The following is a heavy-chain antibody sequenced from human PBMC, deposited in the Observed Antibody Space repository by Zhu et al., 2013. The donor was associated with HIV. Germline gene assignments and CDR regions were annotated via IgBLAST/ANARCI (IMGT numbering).Heavy chain of an antibody. CDR3: AAQYSGSYYDFPGGMDV. J-gene: IGHJ6*02. V-gene: IGHV1-3*01. D-gene: IGHD1-26*01. CDR2: INAGNGNT. CDR1: GYTFTSYA. Sequence: QVQLVQSGAEVKKPGASVKVSCKASGYTFTSYAMHWVRQAPGQRLEWMGWINAGNGNTKYSQKFQGRVTITRDTSASTAYMELSSLRSEDTAVYYCAAQYSGSYYDFPGGMDVWGQGTTVTVSS.